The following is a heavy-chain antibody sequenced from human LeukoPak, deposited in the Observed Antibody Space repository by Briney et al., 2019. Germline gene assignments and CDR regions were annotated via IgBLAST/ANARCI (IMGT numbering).Heavy chain of an antibody. V-gene: IGHV3-53*01. Sequence: GGSLRLSCAASGSTVSSNYMSWVRQAPGKGLEWVSVIYSGGSTYYADSVKGRFTISRDNSMNTLYLQMNSLRAEDTAVYYCARAFVQLERPGAFDIWGQGTMVTVSS. J-gene: IGHJ3*02. CDR2: IYSGGST. CDR3: ARAFVQLERPGAFDI. CDR1: GSTVSSNY. D-gene: IGHD1-1*01.